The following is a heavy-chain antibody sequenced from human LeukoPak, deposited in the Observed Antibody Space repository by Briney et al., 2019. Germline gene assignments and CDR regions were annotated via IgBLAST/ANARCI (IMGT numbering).Heavy chain of an antibody. J-gene: IGHJ4*02. D-gene: IGHD2-15*01. Sequence: SETLSLTCAVSGGSISSSNWWSWVRQPPGKGLEWIGEIYHSGSTNYNPSLKGRVTISVDKSKNQFSLKLSSVTAADTAVYYCARIHRYCSGGACYVLDNWGQGTLVAVSS. CDR3: ARIHRYCSGGACYVLDN. CDR2: IYHSGST. CDR1: GGSISSSNW. V-gene: IGHV4-4*02.